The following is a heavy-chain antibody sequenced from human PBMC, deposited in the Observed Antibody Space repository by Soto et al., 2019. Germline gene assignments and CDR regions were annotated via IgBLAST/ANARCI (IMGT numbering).Heavy chain of an antibody. D-gene: IGHD5-12*01. Sequence: EVQLLESGGGLVQPGGSLRLSCAASGFTFSSYAMSWVRQAPGKGLEWVSAISGGGGSTYYADSVKGRFTISRDNSKNTLYLQMNSLRAEDTAVYYCAKLQMVATIFFDYWGQGTLVTVSS. CDR3: AKLQMVATIFFDY. V-gene: IGHV3-23*01. J-gene: IGHJ4*02. CDR2: ISGGGGST. CDR1: GFTFSSYA.